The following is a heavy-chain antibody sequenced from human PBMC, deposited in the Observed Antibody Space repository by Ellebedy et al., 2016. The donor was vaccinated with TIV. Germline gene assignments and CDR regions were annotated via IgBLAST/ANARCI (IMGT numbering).Heavy chain of an antibody. CDR2: IDSDGTIT. Sequence: PGGSLRLSCAASGFMFNTYAMSWVRQAPGKGLVWVSRIDSDGTITSYADSVKGRFTISRDNAKNTLYLQMNSLRAEDTAVYYCARDLAAAGKSAYWGQGTLVTVSS. CDR1: GFMFNTYA. J-gene: IGHJ4*02. D-gene: IGHD6-13*01. CDR3: ARDLAAAGKSAY. V-gene: IGHV3-74*01.